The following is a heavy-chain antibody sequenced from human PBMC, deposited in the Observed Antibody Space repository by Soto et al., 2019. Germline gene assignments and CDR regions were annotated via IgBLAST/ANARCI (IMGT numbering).Heavy chain of an antibody. CDR1: GGTFSSYA. CDR2: IIHIFGTA. Sequence: QVQLVQSGAEVKKPGLSVKVSCKASGGTFSSYAISWVRQAPGQGLEWMGGIIHIFGTANYAQKFQGRVTITADESTSTAYMELTSLRSEDTAVYYCAGLRFLEWLYGMDVWGQGTTVTVSS. J-gene: IGHJ6*02. D-gene: IGHD3-3*01. CDR3: AGLRFLEWLYGMDV. V-gene: IGHV1-69*01.